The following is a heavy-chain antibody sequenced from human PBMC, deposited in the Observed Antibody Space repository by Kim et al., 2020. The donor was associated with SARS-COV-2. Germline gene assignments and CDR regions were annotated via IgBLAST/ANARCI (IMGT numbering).Heavy chain of an antibody. CDR1: GYSFTSYW. CDR2: IYPGDSDT. J-gene: IGHJ3*02. CDR3: ARPDTKVVPAAMSGLYAFDI. Sequence: GASLKISCKGSGYSFTSYWIGWVRQMPGKGLEWMGIIYPGDSDTRYSPSFQGQVTISADKSISTAYLQWSSLKASDTAMYYWARPDTKVVPAAMSGLYAFDIWGQGTMVTVSS. D-gene: IGHD2-2*01. V-gene: IGHV5-51*01.